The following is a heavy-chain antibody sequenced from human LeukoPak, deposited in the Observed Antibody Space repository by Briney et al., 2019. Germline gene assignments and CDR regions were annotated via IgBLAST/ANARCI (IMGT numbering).Heavy chain of an antibody. J-gene: IGHJ4*02. CDR1: GGSISSGSYF. CDR2: IYYSGTT. D-gene: IGHD1-7*01. Sequence: PSETLSLTCTVSGGSISSGSYFWGWIRQPPGKGLEWIGTIYYSGTTYYDPSLKSRVTISVDTSKNQFSLKLSSVTAAETAVYYCARQSVELRVSGGGYFDYWGQGTLVTVSS. CDR3: ARQSVELRVSGGGYFDY. V-gene: IGHV4-39*01.